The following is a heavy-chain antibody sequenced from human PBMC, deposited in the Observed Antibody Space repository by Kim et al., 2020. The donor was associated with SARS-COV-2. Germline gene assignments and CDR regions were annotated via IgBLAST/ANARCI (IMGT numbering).Heavy chain of an antibody. CDR3: ARDLALLWFGEKGGYGMD. V-gene: IGHV4-59*13. J-gene: IGHJ6*01. Sequence: SETLPLTCTVSGGSISSYYWSWIRQPPGKGLEWIGYIYYSGSTNYNPSLKSRVTISVDTSKNQFSLKLSSVTAADTAVYYCARDLALLWFGEKGGYGMD. D-gene: IGHD3-10*01. CDR2: IYYSGST. CDR1: GGSISSYY.